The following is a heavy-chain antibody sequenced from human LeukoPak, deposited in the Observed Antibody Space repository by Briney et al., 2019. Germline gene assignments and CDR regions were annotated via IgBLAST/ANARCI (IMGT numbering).Heavy chain of an antibody. Sequence: ASVKVSCKASGYTFTSYYMHWVRQAPGQGLEWMGIINPSGGSTSYAQKFQGRVTMTRDMSTSTVYMELSRLRSDDTAVYYCARVYSSGWYGWGFDYWGQGTLVTVSS. D-gene: IGHD6-19*01. CDR3: ARVYSSGWYGWGFDY. CDR1: GYTFTSYY. J-gene: IGHJ4*02. CDR2: INPSGGST. V-gene: IGHV1-46*01.